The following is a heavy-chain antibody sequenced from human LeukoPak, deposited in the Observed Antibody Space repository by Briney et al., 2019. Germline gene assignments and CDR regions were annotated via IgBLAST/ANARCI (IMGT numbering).Heavy chain of an antibody. V-gene: IGHV3-7*05. Sequence: GGSLRLSCAASGFTFSSHWMSWGRQAPGKGLEWVANINQDGSEKNYVDSVKGRFTISRDNAKNSLYLPMTSLRAEDTAVYYCARVSRSESGIYWGQGTLVTVSS. CDR1: GFTFSSHW. CDR2: INQDGSEK. CDR3: ARVSRSESGIY. J-gene: IGHJ4*02. D-gene: IGHD3-3*01.